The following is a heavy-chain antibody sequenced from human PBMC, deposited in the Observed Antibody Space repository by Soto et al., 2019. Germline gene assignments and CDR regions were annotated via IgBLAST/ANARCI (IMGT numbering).Heavy chain of an antibody. V-gene: IGHV1-18*01. CDR2: ISAYNGNT. Sequence: QVQLVQSGAEVKKPGASVKVSCKASGYTFTSYGISWVRQAPGQGLEWMGWISAYNGNTNYAQKLQGRVTMTTDTSTSTAYGELRSLRSDDTAVYYCARVDPLEAQYRPLRFVHYGMDVWGQGTTVTVSS. D-gene: IGHD3-10*01. J-gene: IGHJ6*02. CDR1: GYTFTSYG. CDR3: ARVDPLEAQYRPLRFVHYGMDV.